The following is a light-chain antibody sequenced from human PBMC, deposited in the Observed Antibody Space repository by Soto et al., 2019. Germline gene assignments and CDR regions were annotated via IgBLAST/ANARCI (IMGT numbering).Light chain of an antibody. Sequence: QSALTQPASVSGSPGQSITISCTGTSSDVGSYNYVSWYQHHPGKAPKLMIYDVSNRPSGVSNRFSGSKSGNTASLTISGLQAEDEADYYCSSYTSSSTLLSVFGTGTKLTVL. V-gene: IGLV2-14*03. CDR3: SSYTSSSTLLSV. J-gene: IGLJ1*01. CDR1: SSDVGSYNY. CDR2: DVS.